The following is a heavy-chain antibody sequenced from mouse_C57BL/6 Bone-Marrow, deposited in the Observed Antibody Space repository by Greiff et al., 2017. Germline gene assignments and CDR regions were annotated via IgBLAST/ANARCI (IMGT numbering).Heavy chain of an antibody. CDR1: GYAFSSSW. CDR2: IYPGDGDT. Sequence: QVQLQQSGPELVKPGASVKISCKASGYAFSSSWMNWVKQRPGKGLEWIGRIYPGDGDTNYNGNVKGKATLTADKSFSTAYMQLSSLTSEDSAVYFCARYDYDGYYYAMDYWGQGTSVTVSS. J-gene: IGHJ4*01. CDR3: ARYDYDGYYYAMDY. V-gene: IGHV1-82*01. D-gene: IGHD2-4*01.